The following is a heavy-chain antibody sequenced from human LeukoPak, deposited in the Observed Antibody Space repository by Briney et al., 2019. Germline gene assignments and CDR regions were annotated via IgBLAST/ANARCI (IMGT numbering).Heavy chain of an antibody. CDR1: GGSFRGYY. CDR3: ARAPTSSPDYYSSGNPYYFDY. Sequence: PSETLSLTCAVYGGSFRGYYWSWIRQPPGKGLEWIGEINHSGSTNYNPSLTSRATISVDTSKNQFSLKLSSVTAADTAVYYCARAPTSSPDYYSSGNPYYFDYWGQGTLVTVSS. V-gene: IGHV4-34*01. CDR2: INHSGST. J-gene: IGHJ4*02. D-gene: IGHD3-10*01.